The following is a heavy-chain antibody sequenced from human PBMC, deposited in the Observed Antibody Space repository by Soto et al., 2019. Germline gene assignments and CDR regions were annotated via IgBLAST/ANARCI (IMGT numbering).Heavy chain of an antibody. CDR1: GYTLTELS. J-gene: IGHJ5*02. CDR2: FDPEDGET. D-gene: IGHD6-13*01. CDR3: ATLARPQQQLSAHWSDP. Sequence: ASVKVSCKVSGYTLTELSMHWVRQAPGKGLEWMGGFDPEDGETIYAQKFQGRVTMTEDTSTDTAYMELSSLRSEDTAVYYCATLARPQQQLSAHWSDPWGPGTLVTVSS. V-gene: IGHV1-24*01.